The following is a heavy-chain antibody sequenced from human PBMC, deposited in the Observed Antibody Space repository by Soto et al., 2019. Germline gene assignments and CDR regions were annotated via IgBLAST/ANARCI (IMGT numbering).Heavy chain of an antibody. Sequence: GGSLRLSCAASGFTFSSYGMHWVRQAPGKGLEWVAVIWYDGSNKYYADSVKGRFTISRDNSKNTLYLQMNSLRAEDTAVYYCARAGSNYNPYYYYYMDVWGKGTTVTVSS. CDR2: IWYDGSNK. V-gene: IGHV3-33*01. D-gene: IGHD4-4*01. J-gene: IGHJ6*03. CDR1: GFTFSSYG. CDR3: ARAGSNYNPYYYYYMDV.